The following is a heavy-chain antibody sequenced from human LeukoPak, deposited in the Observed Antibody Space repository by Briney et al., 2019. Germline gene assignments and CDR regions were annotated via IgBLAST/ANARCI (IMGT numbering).Heavy chain of an antibody. V-gene: IGHV3-53*01. Sequence: GGSLRLSCAASGFIVNSNYMNWVRQAPGKGLEWVSVLYSDDTTYYADSVKGRFTISRDNSKNTLYLQMNNLRAEDTAVYYCARGGGYYAIDYWGQGTLVTVSS. J-gene: IGHJ4*02. CDR2: LYSDDTT. CDR1: GFIVNSNY. D-gene: IGHD1-26*01. CDR3: ARGGGYYAIDY.